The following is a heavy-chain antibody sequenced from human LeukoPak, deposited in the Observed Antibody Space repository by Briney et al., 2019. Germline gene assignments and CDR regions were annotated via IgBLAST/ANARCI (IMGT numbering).Heavy chain of an antibody. CDR2: ISYDGSNK. D-gene: IGHD2-21*02. CDR3: AKDRSEGDYYFDY. Sequence: GGFLRLSCAASGFTFSSYGMHWVRQAPGKGLEWVAVISYDGSNKYYADSVKGRFTISRDNSKNTLYLQMNSLRAEDTAVYYCAKDRSEGDYYFDYWGQGTLVTVSS. J-gene: IGHJ4*02. V-gene: IGHV3-30*18. CDR1: GFTFSSYG.